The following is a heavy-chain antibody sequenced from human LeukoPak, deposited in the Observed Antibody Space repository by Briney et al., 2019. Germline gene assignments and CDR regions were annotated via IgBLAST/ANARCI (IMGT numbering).Heavy chain of an antibody. CDR2: INPDGSEN. J-gene: IGHJ3*02. D-gene: IGHD3-10*01. CDR3: ARDPAFGAFDI. V-gene: IGHV3-7*01. CDR1: GFTFSSSW. Sequence: PGGSLRLSCAASGFTFSSSWMTWVRQAPGKGLEWVAIINPDGSENGYGGSVRGRFTISRDNAKNSLYLDMNGLRAEDTSVYYCARDPAFGAFDIWGRGTLVTVSS.